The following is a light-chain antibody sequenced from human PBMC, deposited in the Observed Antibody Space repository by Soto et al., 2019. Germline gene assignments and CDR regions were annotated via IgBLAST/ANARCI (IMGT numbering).Light chain of an antibody. V-gene: IGKV1-5*01. CDR2: DAS. Sequence: IPINQIPFTLSESVGDRVTMALGASQSVSRWLAWYQKKPAKAPKLLIYDASNFQSGVPSRFRGSGSGTDFTLTISSLQPDDCATYYCQQYNSYPRPFGGGTKV. CDR3: QQYNSYPRP. J-gene: IGKJ4*01. CDR1: QSVSRW.